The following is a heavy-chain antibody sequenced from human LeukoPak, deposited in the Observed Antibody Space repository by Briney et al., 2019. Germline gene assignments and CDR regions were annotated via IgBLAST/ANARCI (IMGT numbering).Heavy chain of an antibody. D-gene: IGHD3-22*01. CDR3: ARDLGSTGERRYYYDSSGYYYDAFDI. CDR2: IIPILGIA. V-gene: IGHV1-69*10. J-gene: IGHJ3*02. CDR1: GGTFSSYT. Sequence: SVKVSFKASGGTFSSYTISWVRQAPGQGLEWMGRIIPILGIANYAQKFQGRVTITADKSTSTAYMELSSLRSEDTAVYYCARDLGSTGERRYYYDSSGYYYDAFDIWGQGTMVTVSS.